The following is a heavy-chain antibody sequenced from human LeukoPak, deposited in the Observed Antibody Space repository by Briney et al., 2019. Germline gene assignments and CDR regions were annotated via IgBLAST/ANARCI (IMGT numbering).Heavy chain of an antibody. V-gene: IGHV4-34*01. CDR1: GGSFSGYY. CDR3: ARAHFKE. Sequence: SETLSLTCAVYGGSFSGYYWSWIRQHPGKGLEWIGEINHSGSTNYNPSLKSRVTISVDTSKNQFSLKLSSVTAADTAVYYCARAHFKEWGQGTLVTVSS. J-gene: IGHJ4*02. D-gene: IGHD2/OR15-2a*01. CDR2: INHSGST.